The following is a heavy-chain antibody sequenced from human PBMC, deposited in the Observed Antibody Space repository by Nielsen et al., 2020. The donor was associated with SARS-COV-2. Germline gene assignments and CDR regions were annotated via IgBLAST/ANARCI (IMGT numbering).Heavy chain of an antibody. CDR2: IYPSDSDT. CDR1: GYIFINYW. D-gene: IGHD2-2*01. Sequence: GESLKISCQVSGYIFINYWIGWVRQMPGKGLEWMGIIYPSDSDTQYNPSFQGQVTISADKSINTAYLQWSGLKASDTAIYYCARHERVGGAFDIWGQGTMVTVSS. V-gene: IGHV5-51*01. CDR3: ARHERVGGAFDI. J-gene: IGHJ3*02.